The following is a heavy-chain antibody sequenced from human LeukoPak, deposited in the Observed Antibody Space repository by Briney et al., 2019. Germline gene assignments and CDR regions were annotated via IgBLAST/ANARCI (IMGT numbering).Heavy chain of an antibody. J-gene: IGHJ4*02. CDR1: GYALAELS. V-gene: IGHV1-24*01. Sequence: ASVKVSCKVSGYALAELSIHWVRQTPGKGLEWMGGFDAEHDKTLYAQKFEGRVTMTEDTSTATAHLEMSSLTSDDTAVYYCATDMMNGTTWRDYWGQGTLVLVSS. CDR2: FDAEHDKT. CDR3: ATDMMNGTTWRDY. D-gene: IGHD1-1*01.